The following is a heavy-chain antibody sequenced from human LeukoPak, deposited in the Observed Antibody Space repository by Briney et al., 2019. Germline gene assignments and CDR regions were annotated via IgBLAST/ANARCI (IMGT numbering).Heavy chain of an antibody. CDR1: GFTCSNYA. CDR3: ARVSSRVNANYRGHSYYGMDV. CDR2: ISYRGLRK. J-gene: IGHJ6*02. Sequence: GGSLILSGSSSGFTCSNYAMHSTRQAPSKWLEWMTDISYRGLRKCYADSGKGRFSFARDNSKKTLYLQMTSLRAEDTALYYWARVSSRVNANYRGHSYYGMDVWGQGTTVTVSS. V-gene: IGHV3-30-3*01. D-gene: IGHD3-10*01.